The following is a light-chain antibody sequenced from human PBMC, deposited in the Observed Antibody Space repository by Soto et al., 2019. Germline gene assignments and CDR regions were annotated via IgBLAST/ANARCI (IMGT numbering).Light chain of an antibody. Sequence: NFMLTQPHSVSESPGKTVAISCTRSSGSIVNSYVQWYQQRPGSAPTIVIYEDKQRPSGVPDRFSGSIDSSSNSASLIISGLKTEDEADYYCQSYATSSLWVFGGGTKLTVL. CDR2: EDK. J-gene: IGLJ3*02. CDR1: SGSIVNSY. V-gene: IGLV6-57*04. CDR3: QSYATSSLWV.